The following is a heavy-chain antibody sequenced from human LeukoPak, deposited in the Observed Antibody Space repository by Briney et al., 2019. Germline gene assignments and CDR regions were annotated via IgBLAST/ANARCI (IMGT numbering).Heavy chain of an antibody. CDR1: GFTFTTYW. V-gene: IGHV3-74*01. D-gene: IGHD2-15*01. Sequence: PGRSLRLSCATSGFTFTTYWMHWVRQAPGKGLVWVSRVNSDGTSTTYADSVKGRFTISRDNAKNTLYLQMNSLRADDTAVYYCTGSRTSNWFDPWGQGTLVTVSS. CDR2: VNSDGTST. J-gene: IGHJ5*02. CDR3: TGSRTSNWFDP.